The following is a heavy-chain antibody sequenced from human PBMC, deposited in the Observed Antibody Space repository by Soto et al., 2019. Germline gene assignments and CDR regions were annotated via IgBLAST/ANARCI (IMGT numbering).Heavy chain of an antibody. D-gene: IGHD6-13*01. J-gene: IGHJ4*02. CDR2: INHSGST. CDR1: GGSFSGYY. Sequence: SETLSLTCAVYGGSFSGYYWSWIRQPPGKGLEWIGEINHSGSTNYNPSLKSRVTISVDTSKNQFSLKLSSVTAADTAVYYCGRKYLGGYIYRQNYFDYWGQGTLVTVSS. CDR3: GRKYLGGYIYRQNYFDY. V-gene: IGHV4-34*01.